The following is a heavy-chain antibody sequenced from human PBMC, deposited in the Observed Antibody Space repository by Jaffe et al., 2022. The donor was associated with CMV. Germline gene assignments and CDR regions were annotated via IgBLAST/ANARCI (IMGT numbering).Heavy chain of an antibody. Sequence: QVQLQESGPGLVKPSETLSLTCTVSGGSISSYYWSWIRQPPGKGLEWIGYIYYSGSTNYNPSLKSRVTISVDTSKNQFSLKLSSVTAADTAVYYCATCSSTSCYNYYYYYMDVWGKGTTVTVSS. V-gene: IGHV4-59*08. D-gene: IGHD2-2*02. J-gene: IGHJ6*03. CDR2: IYYSGST. CDR1: GGSISSYY. CDR3: ATCSSTSCYNYYYYYMDV.